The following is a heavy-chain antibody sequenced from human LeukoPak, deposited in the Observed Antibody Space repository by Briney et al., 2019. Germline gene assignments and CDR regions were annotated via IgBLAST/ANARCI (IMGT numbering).Heavy chain of an antibody. V-gene: IGHV3-30*18. CDR3: AKEFRHKFEY. CDR2: MSYDGRNK. CDR1: GFTFSSYG. J-gene: IGHJ4*02. Sequence: GRSLRLSCAASGFTFSSYGMHWVRQAPGKGLEWVAIMSYDGRNKYYADSVEGRFTIYRDNPKNTLYLRMNSPRPEDTAVYYCAKEFRHKFEYWGQGTLVTVSS.